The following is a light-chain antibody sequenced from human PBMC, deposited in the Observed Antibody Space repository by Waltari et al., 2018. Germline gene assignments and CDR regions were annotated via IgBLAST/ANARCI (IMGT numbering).Light chain of an antibody. Sequence: DIQMTQSPPSLSASVGDRVTITCRASQGISNSLAWFQQKAGKAPTLFLYAASRLESGAPSRFSGSGSWTDYTLTISSLQPEDCATYYCQQYHNTPFPFGPGTKVDIK. CDR2: AAS. V-gene: IGKV1-NL1*01. CDR3: QQYHNTPFP. J-gene: IGKJ3*01. CDR1: QGISNS.